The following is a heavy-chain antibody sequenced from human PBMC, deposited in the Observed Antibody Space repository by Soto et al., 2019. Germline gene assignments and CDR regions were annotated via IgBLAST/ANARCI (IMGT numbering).Heavy chain of an antibody. J-gene: IGHJ4*02. CDR1: GYSFSGHY. CDR3: GRGLSGLIVVFY. Sequence: VLVKVSCKTSGYSFSGHYIRWVRQAPQQGPEWMGEIGPESGATRYAQKCRGRVIMTMDTSISTVYMELKNLSPDDTAVYCCGRGLSGLIVVFYWGQGTPVTVSS. D-gene: IGHD1-26*01. V-gene: IGHV1-2*02. CDR2: IGPESGAT.